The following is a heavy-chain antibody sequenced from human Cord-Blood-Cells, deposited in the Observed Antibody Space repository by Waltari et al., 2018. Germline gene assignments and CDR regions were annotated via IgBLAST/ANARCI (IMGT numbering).Heavy chain of an antibody. Sequence: QVQLVQYGAAVTQPGSSVKTSCKASGGTYHTYPISGGRQAPGTGLEWMGGIIPILGIANYAQKFQGRVTITADKSTSTAYMELSSLRSEDTAVYYCARDRGGVDYWGQGTLVTVSS. J-gene: IGHJ4*02. D-gene: IGHD2-15*01. CDR2: IIPILGIA. CDR1: GGTYHTYP. V-gene: IGHV1-69*10. CDR3: ARDRGGVDY.